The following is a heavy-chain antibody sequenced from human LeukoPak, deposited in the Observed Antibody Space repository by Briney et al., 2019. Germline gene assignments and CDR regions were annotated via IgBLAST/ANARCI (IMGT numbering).Heavy chain of an antibody. D-gene: IGHD3-9*01. J-gene: IGHJ4*02. CDR2: ISYDGSNK. V-gene: IGHV3-30-3*01. CDR1: GFTFSSYA. CDR3: ARSPYYDILAGFYYYFDY. Sequence: PGGSLRLSCAASGFTFSSYAMHWVRQAPGKGLEWVADISYDGSNKYYADSVKGRLTISRDNSKSTLHLQMNSLRAEDTATYYCARSPYYDILAGFYYYFDYWGQGTLVTVSS.